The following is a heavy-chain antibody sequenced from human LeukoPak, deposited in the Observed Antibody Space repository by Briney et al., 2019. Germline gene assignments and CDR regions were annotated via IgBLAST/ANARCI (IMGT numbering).Heavy chain of an antibody. J-gene: IGHJ5*02. CDR2: INPSGGST. Sequence: ASVKVSCKASGYTFTSYYMHWVRQAPGQGLEWMGIINPSGGSTSYAQKFQGRVTMTRDMSTSTVYMELSRLRSDDTAVYYCAREANLVVVIPAGFDPWGQGTLVTVSS. V-gene: IGHV1-46*01. D-gene: IGHD3-22*01. CDR3: AREANLVVVIPAGFDP. CDR1: GYTFTSYY.